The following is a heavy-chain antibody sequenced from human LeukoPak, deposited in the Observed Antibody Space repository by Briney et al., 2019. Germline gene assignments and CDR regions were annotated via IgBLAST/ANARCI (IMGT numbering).Heavy chain of an antibody. CDR1: GFTFSSYA. CDR3: ASYCGGDCRFDY. CDR2: IKQDGSEK. Sequence: PGGSLRLSCAASGFTFSSYAMSWVRQAPGKGLEWVANIKQDGSEKYYVDSVKGRFTISRDNAKNSLYLQMNSLRAEDTAVYYCASYCGGDCRFDYWGQGTLVTVSS. V-gene: IGHV3-7*01. J-gene: IGHJ4*02. D-gene: IGHD2-21*01.